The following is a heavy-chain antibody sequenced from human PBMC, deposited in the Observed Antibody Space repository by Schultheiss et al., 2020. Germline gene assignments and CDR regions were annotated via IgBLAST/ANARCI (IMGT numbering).Heavy chain of an antibody. J-gene: IGHJ4*02. D-gene: IGHD6-13*01. V-gene: IGHV4-59*01. CDR3: ARKGIAAAGFDY. Sequence: SETLSLTCTVSGDSITRYWWSWIRQPPGKGLEWIGYIYYTESANYNPSFKSRVTISVDTSKNQFSLKLGTVTAADTAVYYCARKGIAAAGFDYWGQGTLVTVSS. CDR2: IYYTESA. CDR1: GDSITRYW.